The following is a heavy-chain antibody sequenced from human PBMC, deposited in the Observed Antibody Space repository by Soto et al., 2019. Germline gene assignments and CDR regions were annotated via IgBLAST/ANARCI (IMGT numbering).Heavy chain of an antibody. CDR3: ARDNYGPLDY. CDR1: GYTFTADY. Sequence: ASVKGSCKPSGYTFTADYIPWLRQAPGQGLEWMGWVDPNSGGTRDAQNFQGRVTMTRDTSTSTVYMELNWLRSDDTALYYCARDNYGPLDYWGQGTLVTVSS. J-gene: IGHJ4*02. D-gene: IGHD3-10*01. CDR2: VDPNSGGT. V-gene: IGHV1-2*02.